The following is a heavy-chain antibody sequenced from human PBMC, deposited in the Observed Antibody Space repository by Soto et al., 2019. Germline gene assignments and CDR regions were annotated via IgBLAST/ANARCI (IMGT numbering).Heavy chain of an antibody. D-gene: IGHD6-6*01. CDR2: MYYTGSK. CDR3: ARRSSSSLGSLFDP. V-gene: IGHV4-39*01. Sequence: PSETLSLTCTVSGGSIGSSTYYWDWIRQPPGKGLEWIGAMYYTGSKNYNPSLESRVTMSVDTSKNQFSLKLSSVTPTDTAVYYCARRSSSSLGSLFDPWGRGILVTASS. CDR1: GGSIGSSTYY. J-gene: IGHJ5*02.